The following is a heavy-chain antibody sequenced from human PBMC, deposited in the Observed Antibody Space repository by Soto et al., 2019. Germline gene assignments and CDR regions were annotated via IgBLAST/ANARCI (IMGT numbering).Heavy chain of an antibody. CDR3: ARGPNYDILTGNYDGMDV. CDR1: GYTFSSYG. J-gene: IGHJ6*02. CDR2: LSAYNGNT. Sequence: QVQLVQSGAEVKKPGASVKVSCKASGYTFSSYGISWVRQAPGQGLEWMGWLSAYNGNTNYAQKLQGRVTMTTDTATSTAYMALRSLRSDATAVYYCARGPNYDILTGNYDGMDVWGQGTTVTVSS. V-gene: IGHV1-18*01. D-gene: IGHD3-9*01.